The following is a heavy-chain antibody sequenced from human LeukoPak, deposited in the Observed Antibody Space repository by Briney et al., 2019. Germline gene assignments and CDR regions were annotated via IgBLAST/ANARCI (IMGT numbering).Heavy chain of an antibody. CDR2: ISSSGSTI. CDR1: GFTFSDYY. V-gene: IGHV3-11*04. D-gene: IGHD5-18*01. CDR3: ARDSTAYSYGLFDY. Sequence: PGGSLRLSCAASGFTFSDYYMSWIRQAPGKGLEWVSYISSSGSTIYYANSVKGRFTISRDNAKNSLYLQMNSLRAEDTAVYYCARDSTAYSYGLFDYWGQGTLVTVSS. J-gene: IGHJ4*02.